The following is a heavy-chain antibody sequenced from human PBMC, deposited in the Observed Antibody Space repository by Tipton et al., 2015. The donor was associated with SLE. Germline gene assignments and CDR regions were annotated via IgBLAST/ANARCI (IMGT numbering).Heavy chain of an antibody. CDR2: VFRGRST. D-gene: IGHD1-14*01. CDR3: ARDRRGWYFDL. CDR1: GDSLSGQY. Sequence: TLSLTCSVYGDSLSGQYWSWIRQPPGKGLEWIGEVFRGRSTNYSPSLESRVTITVDMSKNQFSLKLSSVTAADTAVYYCARDRRGWYFDLWGRGTLVTVSS. V-gene: IGHV4-34*12. J-gene: IGHJ2*01.